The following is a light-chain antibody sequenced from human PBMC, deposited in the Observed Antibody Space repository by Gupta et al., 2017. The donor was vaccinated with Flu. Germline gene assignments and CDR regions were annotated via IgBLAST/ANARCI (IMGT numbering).Light chain of an antibody. V-gene: IGKV3-11*01. CDR2: DAS. Sequence: EIVLTQPPATLSLSPGERATLSCRASQSVSSYLAWYQQKPGQAPRLLIYDASKRATGIPARFSGSGSGTDFTLTISSLEPEDFAVYYCQQRSSWPRTFGQGTKVEIK. CDR3: QQRSSWPRT. J-gene: IGKJ1*01. CDR1: QSVSSY.